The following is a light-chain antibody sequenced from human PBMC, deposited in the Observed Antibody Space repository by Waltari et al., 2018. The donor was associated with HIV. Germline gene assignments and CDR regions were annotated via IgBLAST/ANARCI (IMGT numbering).Light chain of an antibody. CDR1: ASDFGDYNY. V-gene: IGLV2-14*03. J-gene: IGLJ2*01. Sequence: QSVLTQPASVSGAPGHSITISCTGTASDFGDYNYVSWYQQLPGKAPKLVIYDVTPRPSEISHRFSGSRSGTTASLTISGLQAEDEADYYCSSYARNSPWLFGGGTKLTVL. CDR3: SSYARNSPWL. CDR2: DVT.